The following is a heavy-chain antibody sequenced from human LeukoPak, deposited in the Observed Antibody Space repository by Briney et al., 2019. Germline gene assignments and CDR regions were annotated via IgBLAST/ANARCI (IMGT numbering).Heavy chain of an antibody. D-gene: IGHD3-22*01. V-gene: IGHV3-74*01. J-gene: IGHJ6*02. CDR3: ARVYDSSGYYAYYYGMDV. CDR1: GFTFSSYW. CDR2: INSDGSST. Sequence: GGSLRLSCAASGFTFSSYWMHWVRQAPGKGLGWVSRINSDGSSTSYADSVKGRFTISRDNAKNTLYLQMNSLRAEATAVYYCARVYDSSGYYAYYYGMDVWGQGTTVTVSS.